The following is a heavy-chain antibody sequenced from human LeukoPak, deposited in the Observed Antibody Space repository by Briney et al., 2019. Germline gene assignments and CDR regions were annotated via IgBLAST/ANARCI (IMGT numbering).Heavy chain of an antibody. CDR3: ARVDARRGYYYYYGMHV. CDR2: INPNSGGT. Sequence: ASVKACCKASGYTFTGYYMHWVRQAPGQGLEWMGWINPNSGGTNYAQKFQGRVTMTRDTSISTAYMELSRLRSDDTAVYYCARVDARRGYYYYYGMHVWGQGTTVTVSS. CDR1: GYTFTGYY. D-gene: IGHD1-14*01. V-gene: IGHV1-2*02. J-gene: IGHJ6*02.